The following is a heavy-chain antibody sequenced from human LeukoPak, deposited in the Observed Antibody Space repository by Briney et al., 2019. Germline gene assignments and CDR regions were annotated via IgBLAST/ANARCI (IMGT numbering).Heavy chain of an antibody. CDR1: GGSFSGYY. D-gene: IGHD1-14*01. CDR3: ARDSLSVKHPGNYFDP. J-gene: IGHJ5*02. CDR2: IYTSGST. Sequence: SETLSLTCAVYGGSFSGYYLSWIRQPAGKGLEWIGRIYTSGSTNYNPSLNSRVTVSVDTSKNQFSLNLRSVTAADTAVYYCARDSLSVKHPGNYFDPWGQGTLVIVSS. V-gene: IGHV4-4*07.